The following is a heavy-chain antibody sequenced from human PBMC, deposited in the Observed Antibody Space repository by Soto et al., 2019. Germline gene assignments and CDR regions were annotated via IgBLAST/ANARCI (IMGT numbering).Heavy chain of an antibody. D-gene: IGHD3-16*01. CDR2: ISPYTGNT. CDR3: VRVDNYVTPTPQDV. J-gene: IGHJ6*02. CDR1: GYIFVNYG. V-gene: IGHV1-18*01. Sequence: QVQLVQSGDEVKKPGASVKVSCKASGYIFVNYGIAWVRQAPGQGLEWMGWISPYTGNTHSATKIQGRLTMTTDTSTSTAYRDLGSLTSDDTAVEYCVRVDNYVTPTPQDVWGQGTTVTVSS.